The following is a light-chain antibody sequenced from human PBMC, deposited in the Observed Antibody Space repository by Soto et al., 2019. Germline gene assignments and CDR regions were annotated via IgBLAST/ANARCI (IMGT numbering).Light chain of an antibody. J-gene: IGKJ1*01. CDR3: MQATQLRT. CDR2: QIS. V-gene: IGKV2-24*01. Sequence: DIVMTQTPLSSPVTLGQPASISCRSSQSLVHSDGNTYLSWLHQRPGQPPRLLIYQISKRFSGVPDRFSGSGAGTDFTLKISRVESEDVGIYYCMQATQLRTFGQGTKGEIK. CDR1: QSLVHSDGNTY.